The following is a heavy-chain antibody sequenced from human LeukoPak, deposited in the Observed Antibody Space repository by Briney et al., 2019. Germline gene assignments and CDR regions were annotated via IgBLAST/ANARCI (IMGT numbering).Heavy chain of an antibody. D-gene: IGHD5-24*01. Sequence: GGSLSLSCAASGFTFSNVWMIWLPQAPGKGLVWVGRLKSNTDGGPTDYAAPVKGRFTISRDDSKNTLYLQMNSLKTEYTAVYYCTTKKATICASAGEGDYWGQGTLVTVSS. V-gene: IGHV3-15*01. J-gene: IGHJ4*02. CDR2: LKSNTDGGPT. CDR3: TTKKATICASAGEGDY. CDR1: GFTFSNVW.